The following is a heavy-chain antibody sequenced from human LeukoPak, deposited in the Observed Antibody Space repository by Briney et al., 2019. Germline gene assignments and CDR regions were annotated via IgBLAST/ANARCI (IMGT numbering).Heavy chain of an antibody. CDR2: IYSGGAT. CDR3: ARGGYDSGSYYKGPLYYFDC. CDR1: GFTVSSNY. J-gene: IGHJ4*02. Sequence: GGSLRLSCAASGFTVSSNYMSWVRQAPGKGLEWVSVIYSGGATYYTDSVKGRFTISRDNSKNTLYLQMNSLRAEDTAVYYCARGGYDSGSYYKGPLYYFDCWGQGTLVTVSS. V-gene: IGHV3-53*01. D-gene: IGHD3-10*01.